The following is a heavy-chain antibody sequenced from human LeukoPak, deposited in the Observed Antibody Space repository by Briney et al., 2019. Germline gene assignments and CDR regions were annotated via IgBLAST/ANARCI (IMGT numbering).Heavy chain of an antibody. V-gene: IGHV4-59*01. CDR3: ARGDGYNYAIVSFGY. CDR1: GVSISIYY. J-gene: IGHJ4*02. Sequence: PSETLSLTCTVSGVSISIYYWNWIRQPPGKGLEWIGYVYYNGATNYNPSLKSRVTISVDTSRNQFSLKLSSVTAADTAVYYCARGDGYNYAIVSFGYWGQGTLVTVSS. CDR2: VYYNGAT. D-gene: IGHD5-24*01.